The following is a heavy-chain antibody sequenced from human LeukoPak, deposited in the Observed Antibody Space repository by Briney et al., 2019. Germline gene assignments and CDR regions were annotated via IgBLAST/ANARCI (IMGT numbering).Heavy chain of an antibody. V-gene: IGHV3-11*01. D-gene: IGHD2-21*02. CDR1: GFTFSDYY. CDR3: LAFCGGDCYTPANDAFYI. J-gene: IGHJ3*02. Sequence: GGSLRLSCAASGFTFSDYYMSWIRQAPGKGLEWVSYISSSGSTIYYADSVKGRFTISRDNAKNSLYLQMNSLRAEDTAVYYWLAFCGGDCYTPANDAFYIWGQGTMVTVSS. CDR2: ISSSGSTI.